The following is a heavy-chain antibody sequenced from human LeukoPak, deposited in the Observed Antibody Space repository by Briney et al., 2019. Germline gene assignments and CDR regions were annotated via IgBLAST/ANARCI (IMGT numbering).Heavy chain of an antibody. D-gene: IGHD2-21*01. V-gene: IGHV1-69*13. CDR3: ASCERVSYYYMDV. CDR1: GGTFSSYA. CDR2: IIPIFGTA. Sequence: ASVKVSCKASGGTFSSYAISWVRQAPGQGLEWMGGIIPIFGTANYAQKFQGRVTITADESTSTAYIELSSLRSEDTAVYYCASCERVSYYYMDVWGKGTTVTVSS. J-gene: IGHJ6*03.